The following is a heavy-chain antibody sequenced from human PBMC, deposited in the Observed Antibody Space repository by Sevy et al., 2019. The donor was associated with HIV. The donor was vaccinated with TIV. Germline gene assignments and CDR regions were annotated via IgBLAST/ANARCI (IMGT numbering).Heavy chain of an antibody. CDR1: GFSFDSYG. V-gene: IGHV3-23*01. J-gene: IGHJ6*03. CDR3: AKGGGGHYDPDEIAYYFYYYNMDV. CDR2: ISGSGTRT. Sequence: GGSLRLSCAVSGFSFDSYGMTWVRQAPGKGLEWVSAISGSGTRTYYADSVKGRFIISRDNSKNTLDLQMNSLRAEDTGLYGWAKGGGGHYDPDEIAYYFYYYNMDVWGKGTTVTVSS. D-gene: IGHD3-22*01.